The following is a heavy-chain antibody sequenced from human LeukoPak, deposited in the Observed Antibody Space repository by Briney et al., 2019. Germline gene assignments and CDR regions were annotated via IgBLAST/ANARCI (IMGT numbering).Heavy chain of an antibody. J-gene: IGHJ4*02. Sequence: SETLSLTCTVSGGSISSGGYYWSWIRQHPGKGLEWIGYIYYSGSTNYNPSLKSRVTISVDTSKNQFSLKLSSVTAADTAVYYCAGYGDGGIFDYWGQGTLVTVSS. V-gene: IGHV4-61*08. CDR2: IYYSGST. CDR1: GGSISSGGYY. CDR3: AGYGDGGIFDY. D-gene: IGHD4-17*01.